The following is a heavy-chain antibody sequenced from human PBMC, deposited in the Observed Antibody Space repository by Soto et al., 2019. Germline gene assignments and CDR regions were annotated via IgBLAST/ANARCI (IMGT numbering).Heavy chain of an antibody. CDR1: GFTVSSNY. CDR3: ARAYPKRNCSSTSCYVPEYYMDV. J-gene: IGHJ6*03. V-gene: IGHV3-53*04. CDR2: IYSGGST. Sequence: GGSLRLSCAASGFTVSSNYMSWVRQAPGKGLEWVSVIYSGGSTYYADSVKGRFTISRHNSKNTLYLQMNSLRAEDTAVYYCARAYPKRNCSSTSCYVPEYYMDVWGKGTTVTVSS. D-gene: IGHD2-2*01.